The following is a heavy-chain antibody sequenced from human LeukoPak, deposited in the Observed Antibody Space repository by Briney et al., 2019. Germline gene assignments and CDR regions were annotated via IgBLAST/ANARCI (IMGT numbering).Heavy chain of an antibody. J-gene: IGHJ4*02. V-gene: IGHV3-11*04. CDR2: ISSSGSTI. Sequence: GGSLRLSCAASGFTFSDYYMSWIRRAPGKGLEWVSYISSSGSTIYYADSVKGRFTISRDNAKNSLYLQMNSLRAEDTAVYYRARDSEDSSGYPSFDYWGQGTLVTVSS. D-gene: IGHD3-22*01. CDR3: ARDSEDSSGYPSFDY. CDR1: GFTFSDYY.